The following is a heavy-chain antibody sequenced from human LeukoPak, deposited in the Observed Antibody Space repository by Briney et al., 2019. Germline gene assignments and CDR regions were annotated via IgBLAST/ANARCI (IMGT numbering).Heavy chain of an antibody. CDR3: ARQLYDSGAFDI. CDR2: IYYSGST. V-gene: IGHV4-39*01. J-gene: IGHJ3*02. Sequence: NPSETLSLTCTVSGGSIGTSSYYWGWIRQPPGKGLEWIGSIYYSGSTYYNPSLKSRVTISVDTSNNLFSLELRSVTAADTALYYCARQLYDSGAFDIWGQGTMVTVSS. CDR1: GGSIGTSSYY. D-gene: IGHD3-22*01.